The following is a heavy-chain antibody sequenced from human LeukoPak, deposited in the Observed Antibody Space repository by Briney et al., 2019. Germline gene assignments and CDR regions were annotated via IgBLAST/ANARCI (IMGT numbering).Heavy chain of an antibody. V-gene: IGHV3-21*01. CDR2: ISSSSSYI. D-gene: IGHD3-22*01. J-gene: IGHJ3*02. CDR1: GFTFSSYS. Sequence: GGTLRFSCAASGFTFSSYSRNWVAQAPGKGLKGVSYISSSSSYIYYADSVKGRFTISRGNGKNSLYLQMNSLRAEDTAVYYCARVGYYDSSGYRAFDIWGQGTMVTVSS. CDR3: ARVGYYDSSGYRAFDI.